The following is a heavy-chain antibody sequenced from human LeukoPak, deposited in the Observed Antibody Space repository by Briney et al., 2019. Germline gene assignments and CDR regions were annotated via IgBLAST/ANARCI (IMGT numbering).Heavy chain of an antibody. CDR3: ARDYQTSPWLLPPDF. J-gene: IGHJ4*02. D-gene: IGHD6-19*01. Sequence: PGGSLRLSCASSGFIFSDYGMHWVRQSPGKGLEGVAVIRNDGTFKYYTDSVKGRFIISRDNSENTLFLQMNDLRVEDTAVYYCARDYQTSPWLLPPDFWGQGAQVTVSS. CDR2: IRNDGTFK. CDR1: GFIFSDYG. V-gene: IGHV3-30*03.